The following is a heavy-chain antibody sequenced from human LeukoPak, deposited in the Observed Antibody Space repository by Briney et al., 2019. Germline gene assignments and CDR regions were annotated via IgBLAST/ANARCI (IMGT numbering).Heavy chain of an antibody. V-gene: IGHV1-2*02. Sequence: GASVKVSCKASGYTFTGYYMHWVRQAPGQGLEWMGWINPNSGGTNYAQKFQGRVTMTRDTSISTAYMELSRLRSDDTAVYYCARDLYGDYGSYGYWGQGTLVTVSS. CDR3: ARDLYGDYGSYGY. J-gene: IGHJ4*02. CDR1: GYTFTGYY. CDR2: INPNSGGT. D-gene: IGHD4-17*01.